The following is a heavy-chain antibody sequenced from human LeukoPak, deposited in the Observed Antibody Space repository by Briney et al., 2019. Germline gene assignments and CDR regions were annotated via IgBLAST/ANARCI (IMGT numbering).Heavy chain of an antibody. V-gene: IGHV3-33*01. J-gene: IGHJ4*02. CDR1: GFTFSSYG. Sequence: GRSLRLSCAASGFTFSSYGMHWVRQAPGKGLEWVAVIWYDGSYKYYADSVKGRFTISRDNSKNTLYLQMNSLRAEDTAVYYCARCFSHRGWYYFDYWGQGTLVTASS. CDR2: IWYDGSYK. D-gene: IGHD6-19*01. CDR3: ARCFSHRGWYYFDY.